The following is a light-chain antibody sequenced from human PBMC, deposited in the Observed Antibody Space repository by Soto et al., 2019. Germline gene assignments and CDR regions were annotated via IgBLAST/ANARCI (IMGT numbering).Light chain of an antibody. J-gene: IGLJ2*01. CDR2: GNN. CDR3: QTYDSSLSGVV. Sequence: QSVLTQPPSVSGAPGQRVTISCTGSSSNIGAGYDVHWYQQLPGTAPKLLIYGNNNRPSGVPDRFSGSKSGTTASLAITGLHDADEADYYCQTYDSSLSGVVFGGGTKVTVL. CDR1: SSNIGAGYD. V-gene: IGLV1-40*01.